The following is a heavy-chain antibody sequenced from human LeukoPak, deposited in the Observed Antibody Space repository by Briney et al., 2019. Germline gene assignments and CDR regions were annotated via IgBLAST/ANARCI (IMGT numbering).Heavy chain of an antibody. J-gene: IGHJ6*02. CDR2: ISGNGCGT. CDR1: GFTFSSYA. Sequence: GGSLRLSCAASGFTFSSYAMTWVGQAPGEGLEWVLSISGNGCGTYYAESVKGRFTISRDSSKNTLYLQMNSLRDEDTAVYYCVKDLGKNRPLYYGMDVWGQGTMVTVSS. D-gene: IGHD1-14*01. CDR3: VKDLGKNRPLYYGMDV. V-gene: IGHV3-23*01.